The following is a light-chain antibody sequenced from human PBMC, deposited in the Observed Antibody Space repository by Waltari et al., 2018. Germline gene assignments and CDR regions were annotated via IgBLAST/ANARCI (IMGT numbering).Light chain of an antibody. J-gene: IGLJ3*02. V-gene: IGLV3-16*01. Sequence: SYEVKQPPSVSVSLGQMARITCSGEALPKKYAFWYQQKPGQFPVLLIHKDTERPSGVPGRFSGSNSGTTVTLTITGVQAEDEADYYCLSSDISGTYWVFGGGTKLTVL. CDR1: ALPKKY. CDR3: LSSDISGTYWV. CDR2: KDT.